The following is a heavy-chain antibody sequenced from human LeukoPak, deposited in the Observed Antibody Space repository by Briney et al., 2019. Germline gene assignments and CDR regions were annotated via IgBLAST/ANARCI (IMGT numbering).Heavy chain of an antibody. CDR3: ARDLPPVANNDY. J-gene: IGHJ4*02. D-gene: IGHD4-23*01. CDR2: ISAYNGNT. Sequence: ASVKVSCKASGYTFTRYGISWVRQAPGQGLEWMGWISAYNGNTNYAQKLQGRVTMTTDTSTSTAYMELRSLRSDDTAVYYCARDLPPVANNDYWGQGALATVSS. CDR1: GYTFTRYG. V-gene: IGHV1-18*01.